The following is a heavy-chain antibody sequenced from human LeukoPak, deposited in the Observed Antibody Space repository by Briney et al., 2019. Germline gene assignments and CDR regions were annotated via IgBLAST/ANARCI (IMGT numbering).Heavy chain of an antibody. CDR2: INPRSGST. CDR3: AIISRVDTGKSPFDD. V-gene: IGHV1-46*01. CDR1: GYTFATYY. D-gene: IGHD5-18*01. Sequence: GASVKVSCKASGYTFATYYMHWVRQAPGQGLEWMGVINPRSGSTSYAQNFQGRVTITRDTSTSTVYMEPSSLRSEDTAMYYCAIISRVDTGKSPFDDWGQGSLVTVSS. J-gene: IGHJ4*02.